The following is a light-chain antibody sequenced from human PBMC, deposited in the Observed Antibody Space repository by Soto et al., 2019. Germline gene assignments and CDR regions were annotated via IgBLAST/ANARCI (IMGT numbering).Light chain of an antibody. V-gene: IGLV2-14*03. CDR2: DVA. CDR1: SSDVGGSNF. CDR3: VSYTSSTPYV. Sequence: QSALTQPASVSDSPGQSITISCTGTSSDVGGSNFVSWYQQHPGKPPKLIIYDVANRPSGVSNRFSGSKSGSTASLIISRLQTEEEADYYCVSYTSSTPYVFGTGTKLTVL. J-gene: IGLJ1*01.